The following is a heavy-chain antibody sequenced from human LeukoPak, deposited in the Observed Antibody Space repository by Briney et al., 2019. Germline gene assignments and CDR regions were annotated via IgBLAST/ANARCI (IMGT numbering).Heavy chain of an antibody. CDR2: INPSGGST. J-gene: IGHJ4*02. CDR1: GYTFTSYY. Sequence: GASVKVSCKASGYTFTSYYMHWVRQAPGQGLEWMGMINPSGGSTSYAQKFQGRVTMTRDMSTSTVYMELSSLRSEDTAVYYCARDESGSYIDYWGQGTLVTVSS. CDR3: ARDESGSYIDY. V-gene: IGHV1-46*01. D-gene: IGHD1-26*01.